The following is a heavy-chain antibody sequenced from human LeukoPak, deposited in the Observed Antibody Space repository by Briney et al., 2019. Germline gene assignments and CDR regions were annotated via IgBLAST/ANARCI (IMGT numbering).Heavy chain of an antibody. Sequence: GGSLRLSCATSGFNFDRYTIPWVRQATGKGLEWVSLAGWAGGTTFYSDSVRGRFTISRDSGRKSVYLQMNSLTTDDTAFYFCAKELDTMFFDYWGQGALVTVSS. J-gene: IGHJ4*02. CDR3: AKELDTMFFDY. D-gene: IGHD3-10*02. CDR1: GFNFDRYT. V-gene: IGHV3-43*01. CDR2: AGWAGGTT.